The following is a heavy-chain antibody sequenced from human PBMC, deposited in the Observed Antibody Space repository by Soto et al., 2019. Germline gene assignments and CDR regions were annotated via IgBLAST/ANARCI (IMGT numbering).Heavy chain of an antibody. J-gene: IGHJ3*02. CDR3: ARPRTTLRFLEWLLYTDAFDI. Sequence: ASVKVSCKASGYTFTSYAMHWVRQPPGQRLEWMGWINAGNGNTKYSQKFQGRVTITRDTSASTAYMELSSLRSEDTAVYYCARPRTTLRFLEWLLYTDAFDIWGQGTMVTVSS. V-gene: IGHV1-3*01. CDR1: GYTFTSYA. D-gene: IGHD3-3*01. CDR2: INAGNGNT.